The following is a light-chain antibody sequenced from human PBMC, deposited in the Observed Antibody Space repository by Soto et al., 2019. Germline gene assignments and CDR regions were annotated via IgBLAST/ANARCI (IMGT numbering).Light chain of an antibody. CDR3: GSWDSSLSAYV. CDR2: EVN. J-gene: IGLJ1*01. V-gene: IGLV2-8*01. Sequence: QSVLTQPPSASGSPGQSVTISCTGTRSDVGGYNYVSWYRQHPGKAPKLMIYEVNKRPSGIPDRFSGSKSGTSATLGITGFQTGDEADYYCGSWDSSLSAYVFGTGTKLTVL. CDR1: RSDVGGYNY.